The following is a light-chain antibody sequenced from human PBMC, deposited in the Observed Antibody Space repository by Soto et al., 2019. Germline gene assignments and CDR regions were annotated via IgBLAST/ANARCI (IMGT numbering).Light chain of an antibody. CDR1: QSISTW. J-gene: IGKJ2*01. CDR2: QAS. Sequence: DIQMTQSPSTLSASAGDRVTITCRASQSISTWLAWYQQRPGKAPNLLIYQASSLESGVSSRFSGSGSGTDLTLTISSLQPEDFATYYCQQYNTDPYTFGQGTKLEIK. V-gene: IGKV1-5*03. CDR3: QQYNTDPYT.